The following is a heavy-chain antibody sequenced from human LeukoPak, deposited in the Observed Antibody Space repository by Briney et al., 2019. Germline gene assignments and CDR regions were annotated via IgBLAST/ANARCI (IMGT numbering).Heavy chain of an antibody. Sequence: SETLSLTCTVSGASISDYYGSGIRQPPGKGLEWIGYVYYSGSTNYNPSLKSRVTISLATSKKRFSLKLSSVTAADTAVYYCGSGPYIYGSEHWGQGTLVTVSS. CDR2: VYYSGST. CDR1: GASISDYY. V-gene: IGHV4-59*01. CDR3: GSGPYIYGSEH. D-gene: IGHD5-18*01. J-gene: IGHJ1*01.